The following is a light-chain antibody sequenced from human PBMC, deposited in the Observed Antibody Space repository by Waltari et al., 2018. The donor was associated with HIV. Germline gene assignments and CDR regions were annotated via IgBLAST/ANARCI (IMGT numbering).Light chain of an antibody. V-gene: IGLV2-23*02. J-gene: IGLJ1*01. CDR2: DVS. CDR1: SSDVGGYNY. CDR3: CSYAGSSTYV. Sequence: QSALTQPASVSGSPGQSLTISCTGTSSDVGGYNYVSWDQQHPGKAPKLMIYDVSKRPSGVSNRFSGSKSGNTASLTISGLQAEDEADYYCCSYAGSSTYVFGTGTKVTVL.